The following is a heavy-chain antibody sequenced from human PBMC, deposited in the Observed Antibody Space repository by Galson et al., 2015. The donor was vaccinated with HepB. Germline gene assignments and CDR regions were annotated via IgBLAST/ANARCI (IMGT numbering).Heavy chain of an antibody. CDR1: GFTFGDYA. Sequence: SLRLSCAASGFTFGDYAMSWFRQAPGKGLEWVGFIRSKAYGGTTEYAASVKGRFTISRDDSKSIAYLQMNSLKTEDTAVYYCTRGAEWLLSRDDAFDIWGQGTMVTVSS. CDR3: TRGAEWLLSRDDAFDI. CDR2: IRSKAYGGTT. J-gene: IGHJ3*02. D-gene: IGHD3-3*01. V-gene: IGHV3-49*03.